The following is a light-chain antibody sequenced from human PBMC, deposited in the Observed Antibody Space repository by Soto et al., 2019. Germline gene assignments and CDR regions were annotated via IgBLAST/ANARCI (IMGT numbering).Light chain of an antibody. CDR2: GAS. CDR3: QLYGGSPPRGT. CDR1: QSVNDNH. V-gene: IGKV3-20*01. J-gene: IGKJ3*01. Sequence: EVVLTQSPGTLSLSPGARATLSCRASQSVNDNHLAWYQQKGGQAPRLLIYGASTRATGVPERFSGSGVGTADSLIINRLEPEDFALYYCQLYGGSPPRGTFGPGTPVEI.